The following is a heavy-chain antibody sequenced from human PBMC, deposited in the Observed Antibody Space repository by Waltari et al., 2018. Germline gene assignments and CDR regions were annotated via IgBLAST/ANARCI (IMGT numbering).Heavy chain of an antibody. J-gene: IGHJ3*02. Sequence: QVQLVQSGAADKKPGSSVKVSCKASGGTFSSYAIGLVRPAPGQGLEWMGRIIPIFGTANYAQKLQGRVTITADESTSTAYMELSSLRSEDTAVYYCARGWPTVAVDAFDIWGQGTMVTVSS. CDR1: GGTFSSYA. CDR3: ARGWPTVAVDAFDI. D-gene: IGHD6-19*01. CDR2: IIPIFGTA. V-gene: IGHV1-69*15.